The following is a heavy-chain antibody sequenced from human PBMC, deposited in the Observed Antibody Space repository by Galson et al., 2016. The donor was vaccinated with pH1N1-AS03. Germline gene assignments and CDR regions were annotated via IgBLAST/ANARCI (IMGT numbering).Heavy chain of an antibody. CDR3: VRVAYVDEGFDS. V-gene: IGHV3-7*01. CDR2: INQDESKK. J-gene: IGHJ4*02. Sequence: SLRLSCAASGFTLSGYWMTWVRQAPGKGLEWVANINQDESKKNYAVSVKGRFTISRDNAKNSMFLQMYSLRVEDTAVYYRVRVAYVDEGFDSWGQGTLVTASS. CDR1: GFTLSGYW. D-gene: IGHD2-21*01.